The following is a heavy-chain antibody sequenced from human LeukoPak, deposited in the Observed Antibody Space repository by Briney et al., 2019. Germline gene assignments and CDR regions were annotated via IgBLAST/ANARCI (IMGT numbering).Heavy chain of an antibody. V-gene: IGHV4-59*01. Sequence: PSETLSLTCSVSGGSISSYYWSWLRQPPGKGLEWIGSIYYSGSTNYNPSLKSRVSISVDTSKNQFSLKLSSVTAADTAVYYCARGGTQRTFDYWGQGTLVTVSS. CDR3: ARGGTQRTFDY. CDR2: IYYSGST. CDR1: GGSISSYY. D-gene: IGHD1-14*01. J-gene: IGHJ4*02.